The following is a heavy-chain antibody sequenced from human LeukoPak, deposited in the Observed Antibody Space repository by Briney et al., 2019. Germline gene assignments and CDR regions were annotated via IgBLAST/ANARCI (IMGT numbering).Heavy chain of an antibody. CDR2: IRSKAYGGTT. CDR3: TRVETGALVLRYFDWLSTGYWYMDV. D-gene: IGHD3-9*01. Sequence: GGSLRLSCAASGFTFSSYSMNWVRQAPGKGLEWVGFIRSKAYGGTTEYAASVKGRFTISRDDSKSIAYLQMNSLKTEDTAVYYCTRVETGALVLRYFDWLSTGYWYMDVWGKGTTVTISS. V-gene: IGHV3-49*04. CDR1: GFTFSSYS. J-gene: IGHJ6*03.